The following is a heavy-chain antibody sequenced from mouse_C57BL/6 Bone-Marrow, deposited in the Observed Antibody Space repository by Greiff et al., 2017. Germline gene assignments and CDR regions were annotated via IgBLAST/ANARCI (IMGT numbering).Heavy chain of an antibody. D-gene: IGHD1-1*01. CDR3: ARDYYGSSIDY. CDR1: GYTFTSYW. Sequence: QVQLQQPGAELVRPGTSVKLSCKASGYTFTSYWMHWVKQRPGQGLEWIGVIDPSDSYTNYNQKFKGKATLTVDTSSSKAYMQLSSLTSEDSAVYYCARDYYGSSIDYWGQGTTLTVSS. V-gene: IGHV1-59*01. J-gene: IGHJ2*01. CDR2: IDPSDSYT.